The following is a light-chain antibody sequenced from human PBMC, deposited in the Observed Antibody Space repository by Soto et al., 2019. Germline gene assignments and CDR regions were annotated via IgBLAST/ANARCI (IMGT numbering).Light chain of an antibody. CDR1: SSDDGGYNY. CDR2: EVS. Sequence: QSVLTQPASVSGSPGQSITISCTGTSSDDGGYNYVSWYQQHPDKAPKLVIYEVSDRPSGISDRFSGSKSGNTASLTISGLQAADEADYYCNSYTSIRTYVFGTGTKVTVL. CDR3: NSYTSIRTYV. V-gene: IGLV2-14*01. J-gene: IGLJ1*01.